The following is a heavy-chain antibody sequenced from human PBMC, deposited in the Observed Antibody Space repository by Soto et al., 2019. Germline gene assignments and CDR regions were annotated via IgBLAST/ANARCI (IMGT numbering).Heavy chain of an antibody. CDR3: ARDQDVVVVAATGPFGYYYYGMDV. V-gene: IGHV1-2*02. CDR1: GYTFTGYY. CDR2: INPSSGGT. D-gene: IGHD2-15*01. Sequence: ASVKVSCKASGYTFTGYYMHWVRQAPGQGLEWMGWINPSSGGTNYAQKFQGRVTMTRDTSISTAYMELSRLRSDDTAVYYCARDQDVVVVAATGPFGYYYYGMDVWGQGTTVTVSS. J-gene: IGHJ6*02.